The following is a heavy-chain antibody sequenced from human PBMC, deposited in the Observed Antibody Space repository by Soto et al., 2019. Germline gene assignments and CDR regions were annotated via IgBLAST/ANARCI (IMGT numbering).Heavy chain of an antibody. D-gene: IGHD6-13*01. CDR2: ISSSGSTI. CDR3: ARGTGSSSWRYYYGMDV. V-gene: IGHV3-48*03. CDR1: GFTFSSYE. Sequence: GGSLRLSCAASGFTFSSYEMNWVRQAPGKGLEWVSYISSSGSTIYYADSVKGRFTISRDNAKNSLYLQMNSLRAEDTAVYYCARGTGSSSWRYYYGMDVWGQGTTVTVSS. J-gene: IGHJ6*02.